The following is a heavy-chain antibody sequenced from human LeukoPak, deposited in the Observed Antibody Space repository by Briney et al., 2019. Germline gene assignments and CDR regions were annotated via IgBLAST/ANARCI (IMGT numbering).Heavy chain of an antibody. CDR1: GYTLTNYG. D-gene: IGHD2-8*02. J-gene: IGHJ4*02. CDR2: ISAYNGDT. CDR3: ARDFEHCTGRGCYALFDY. V-gene: IGHV1-18*01. Sequence: ASVKVSCKASGYTLTNYGISWVRQAPGQGLEWMGWISAYNGDTKYAQKVQGRVTMITDKATSTAYMELRSLRSDDTAVYYCARDFEHCTGRGCYALFDYWGQGTLVTVSS.